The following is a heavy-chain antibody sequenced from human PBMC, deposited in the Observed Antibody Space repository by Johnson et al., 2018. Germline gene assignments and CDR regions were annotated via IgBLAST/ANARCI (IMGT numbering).Heavy chain of an antibody. V-gene: IGHV3-21*01. J-gene: IGHJ1*01. D-gene: IGHD6-19*01. CDR3: ARVYSSGWPEYFQD. Sequence: LRLSCAASGFTFSXYSMNWVRQAPGKGLEWVSSISSSSSYIYYADSVKGRFTISRDNAKNSLYLQMNSLRAEDTAVYYCARVYSSGWPEYFQDWGQGTLVTVSS. CDR1: GFTFSXYS. CDR2: ISSSSSYI.